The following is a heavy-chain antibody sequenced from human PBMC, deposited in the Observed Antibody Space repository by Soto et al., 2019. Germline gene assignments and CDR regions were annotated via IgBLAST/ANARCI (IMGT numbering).Heavy chain of an antibody. CDR3: ARPNRSGPNSTIYSGYE. Sequence: QLQLVESGGGVVQPGRSLRLSCAASGFTFSSYAMHWVRQAPGKGLEWVTVISYDGSNKYYADSVKGRFTISRDNSKNTLYLQMNSLRAEDTAVYYCARPNRSGPNSTIYSGYEWGQGTLVTVSS. CDR1: GFTFSSYA. D-gene: IGHD5-12*01. V-gene: IGHV3-30-3*01. J-gene: IGHJ4*02. CDR2: ISYDGSNK.